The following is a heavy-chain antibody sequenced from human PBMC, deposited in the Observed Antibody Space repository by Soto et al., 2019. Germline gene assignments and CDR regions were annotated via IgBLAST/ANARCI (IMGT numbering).Heavy chain of an antibody. V-gene: IGHV1-18*01. D-gene: IGHD6-13*01. CDR3: ARDAYLAAAGHYYYYGMDV. CDR2: ISAYNGNT. Sequence: QVQLVQSGAEVKKPGASVKVSCKASGYTFTSYGISWVRQAPGQGLEWMGWISAYNGNTNYAQKLQGRVTMTTDTSTSTAYMELRSLRSDDTAGYYCARDAYLAAAGHYYYYGMDVWGQGTPVTVSS. CDR1: GYTFTSYG. J-gene: IGHJ6*02.